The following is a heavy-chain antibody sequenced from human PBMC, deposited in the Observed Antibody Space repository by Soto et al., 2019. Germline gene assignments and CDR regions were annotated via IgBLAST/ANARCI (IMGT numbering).Heavy chain of an antibody. CDR2: IIPIFGTA. J-gene: IGHJ6*02. CDR3: ARDHPFGGNSRYYYYGMDV. Sequence: QVQLVQSGAEVKKPGSSVKVSCKASGGTFSSYAISWVRQAPGQGLEWMGGIIPIFGTANYAKKFQGRVTITADESTSTAYMELSSLRSEDTAVYYCARDHPFGGNSRYYYYGMDVWGQGTTVTVSS. D-gene: IGHD2-21*02. V-gene: IGHV1-69*12. CDR1: GGTFSSYA.